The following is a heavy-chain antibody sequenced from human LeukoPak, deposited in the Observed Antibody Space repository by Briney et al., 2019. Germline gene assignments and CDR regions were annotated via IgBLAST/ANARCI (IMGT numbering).Heavy chain of an antibody. CDR1: GYTFTSYY. J-gene: IGHJ4*02. V-gene: IGHV1-46*01. CDR3: ASSLGPHSGWYDY. CDR2: INPSGGST. Sequence: ASVKVSCKASGYTFTSYYMHWVRQAPGQGLEWMGIINPSGGSTSHAQKFQGRVTMTRDTSTSTVYTELSSLRSEDTAVYYCASSLGPHSGWYDYWGQGTLVTVSS. D-gene: IGHD6-19*01.